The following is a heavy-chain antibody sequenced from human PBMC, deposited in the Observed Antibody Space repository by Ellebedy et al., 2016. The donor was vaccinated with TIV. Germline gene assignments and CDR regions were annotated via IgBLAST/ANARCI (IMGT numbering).Heavy chain of an antibody. CDR3: ARRNGFSFDP. Sequence: GESLKISCKGSGYSFTSYWIGWVRQMPGKGLEWMGIIDPGDSDTRYSPSVQGQVTIPANKSISTAYLQWSSLKASDTAMYYGARRNGFSFDPWGQGTLVTVSS. V-gene: IGHV5-51*01. D-gene: IGHD1-1*01. CDR2: IDPGDSDT. CDR1: GYSFTSYW. J-gene: IGHJ5*02.